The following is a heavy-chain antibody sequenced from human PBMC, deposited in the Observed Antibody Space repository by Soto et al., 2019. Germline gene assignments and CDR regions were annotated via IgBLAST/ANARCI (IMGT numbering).Heavy chain of an antibody. CDR1: SGSISSINYY. CDR3: ARHSGGYCINGVCRHFDY. D-gene: IGHD2-8*01. V-gene: IGHV4-39*01. Sequence: SETLSLTCTVSSGSISSINYYWGWIRQPPGKGLEWIGSISYSGSTFHNPSLKSRVTISVDTSKNQFSLKLSSVTAADTAVYYCARHSGGYCINGVCRHFDYWGQGTLVTAPQ. J-gene: IGHJ4*02. CDR2: ISYSGST.